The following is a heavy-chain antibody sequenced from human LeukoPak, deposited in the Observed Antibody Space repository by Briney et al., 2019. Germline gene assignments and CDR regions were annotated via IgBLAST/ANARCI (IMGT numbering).Heavy chain of an antibody. Sequence: PGGSLRLSCAASGFTFSSYSMNWVRQAPGKGLEWVSYISSSSSTIYYADSVKGRFTISRDNAKNSLYLQMNSLRAEDTAVYYCARGGVYSSGWYVDYWGQGTLVTVSS. CDR1: GFTFSSYS. D-gene: IGHD6-19*01. J-gene: IGHJ4*02. CDR2: ISSSSSTI. CDR3: ARGGVYSSGWYVDY. V-gene: IGHV3-48*01.